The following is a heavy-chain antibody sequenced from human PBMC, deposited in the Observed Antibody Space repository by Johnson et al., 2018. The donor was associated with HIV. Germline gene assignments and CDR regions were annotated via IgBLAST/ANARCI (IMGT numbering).Heavy chain of an antibody. Sequence: VQLVESGGGLVQPGGSLRLSCAASGFTVSSNYMSWVRQAPGKGLEWVSVIYSGGSTYYSDSVKGRFTISRDKSKNTLYLQLNSLRAEDTAVYHCARERYGSQAIDAFDIWGQGTMVTVSS. CDR1: GFTVSSNY. CDR2: IYSGGST. V-gene: IGHV3-66*02. D-gene: IGHD2-15*01. J-gene: IGHJ3*02. CDR3: ARERYGSQAIDAFDI.